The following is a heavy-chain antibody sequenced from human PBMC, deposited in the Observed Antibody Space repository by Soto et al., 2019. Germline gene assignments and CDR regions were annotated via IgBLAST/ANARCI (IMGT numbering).Heavy chain of an antibody. CDR3: ARGLYTSGRYNWFDP. CDR2: INHSGST. J-gene: IGHJ5*02. CDR1: GGSFSGYY. D-gene: IGHD6-19*01. V-gene: IGHV4-34*01. Sequence: SETLSLTCAVYGGSFSGYYWSWIRQPPGKGLEWIGEINHSGSTNYNPSLKSRVTISVDTSKNHFSLKLSSVTAADTAVYYCARGLYTSGRYNWFDPWGQGILVTVSS.